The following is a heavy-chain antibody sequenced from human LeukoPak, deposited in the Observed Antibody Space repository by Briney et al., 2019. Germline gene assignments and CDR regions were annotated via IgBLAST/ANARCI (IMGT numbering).Heavy chain of an antibody. J-gene: IGHJ5*02. CDR1: GFPLSNHW. CDR3: ARHGYNYGWDP. Sequence: GGSLRLSCAASGFPLSNHWMTWVRQAPGKGLEWVANINDDGGEKYYAESVKGRFTISRDNAKNSLYLQMNSLRVEDTAEYYCARHGYNYGWDPWGQGTLVSVSS. D-gene: IGHD5-18*01. V-gene: IGHV3-7*01. CDR2: INDDGGEK.